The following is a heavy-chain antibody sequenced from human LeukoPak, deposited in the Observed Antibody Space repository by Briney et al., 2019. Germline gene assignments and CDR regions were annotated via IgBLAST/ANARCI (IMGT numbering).Heavy chain of an antibody. CDR3: ARGHYYYDRNWFDP. D-gene: IGHD3-10*02. CDR1: GGSFSGYY. CDR2: INHSGST. V-gene: IGHV4-34*01. J-gene: IGHJ5*02. Sequence: SETLSLTCAVYGGSFSGYYWSWIRQPPGKGLEWIGEINHSGSTNYNPSLKSRVTISVDTSKNQFSLKLSSVTAADTAVYYCARGHYYYDRNWFDPWGQGTLVTVFS.